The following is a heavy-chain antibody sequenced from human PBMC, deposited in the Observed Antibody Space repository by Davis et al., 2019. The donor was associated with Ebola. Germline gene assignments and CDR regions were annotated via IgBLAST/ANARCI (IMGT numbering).Heavy chain of an antibody. CDR3: AKGHYYDIPTAFY. CDR2: ISYDGSNK. V-gene: IGHV3-30*18. CDR1: GFTFSSYG. Sequence: PSETLSLTCAASGFTFSSYGMHWVRQAPGKGLEWVAVISYDGSNKYYADSVKGRFTISRDNSKNTLYLQMNSLRAEDTAVYYCAKGHYYDIPTAFYWGQGTLVTVSS. J-gene: IGHJ4*02. D-gene: IGHD3-22*01.